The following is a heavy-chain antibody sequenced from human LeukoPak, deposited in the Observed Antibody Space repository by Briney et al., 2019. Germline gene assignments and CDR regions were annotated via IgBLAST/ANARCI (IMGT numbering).Heavy chain of an antibody. J-gene: IGHJ6*02. CDR3: ATAGEQWLVRYYYGMDV. V-gene: IGHV1-24*01. D-gene: IGHD6-19*01. Sequence: ASVKVSCKVSGYTLTELSMHWVRQAPGKGLEWMGGFDPEDGETIYAQKFQGGVTMTEDTSTDTAYMELSSLRSEDTAVYYCATAGEQWLVRYYYGMDVWGQGTTVTVSS. CDR2: FDPEDGET. CDR1: GYTLTELS.